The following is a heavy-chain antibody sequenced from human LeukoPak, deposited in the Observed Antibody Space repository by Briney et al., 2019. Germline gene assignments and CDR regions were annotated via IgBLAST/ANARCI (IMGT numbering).Heavy chain of an antibody. V-gene: IGHV3-23*01. CDR3: VRGGWGASWSN. Sequence: PGGSLRLSCAASGFTFSSYAMTWVRQAPGRGLEWVSGIGDSGGDTYYADSVKGRFTISRDNSQNTLYLQMESLRVEDTAVYYCVRGGWGASWSNWGQGTLVTVSS. CDR1: GFTFSSYA. D-gene: IGHD6-19*01. CDR2: IGDSGGDT. J-gene: IGHJ4*02.